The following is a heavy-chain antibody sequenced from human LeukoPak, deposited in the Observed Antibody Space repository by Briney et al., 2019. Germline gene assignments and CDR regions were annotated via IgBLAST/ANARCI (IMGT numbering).Heavy chain of an antibody. CDR3: ARMGLRFSDV. V-gene: IGHV1-2*02. D-gene: IGHD3-3*01. Sequence: ASVKVSCKASGYTFIDYYIHWLRQAPGQGLEWMAWINPNTGGTNFAQKFQGRVTMTRDTSISTAYMELSRLSSDDTAVYYCARMGLRFSDVWGKGTTVTVSS. CDR1: GYTFIDYY. CDR2: INPNTGGT. J-gene: IGHJ6*04.